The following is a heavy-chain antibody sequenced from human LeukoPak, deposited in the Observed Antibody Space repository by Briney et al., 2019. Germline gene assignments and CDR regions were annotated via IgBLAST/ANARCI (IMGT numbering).Heavy chain of an antibody. CDR3: ARWYCSNNVCFHMDV. J-gene: IGHJ6*03. CDR1: RDSISSYY. V-gene: IGHV4-59*08. D-gene: IGHD2-8*01. Sequence: PSETLSLTSTVSRDSISSYYWSSIRQPPGKGPGSVWYVHYSGSSAYIPSLKSRVTMSVDTSKNQFSLSLTSVTAADTALYYCARWYCSNNVCFHMDVWGKGTTVTVFS. CDR2: VHYSGSS.